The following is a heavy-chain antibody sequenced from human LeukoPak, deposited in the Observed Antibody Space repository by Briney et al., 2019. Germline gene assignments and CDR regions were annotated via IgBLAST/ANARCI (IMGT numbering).Heavy chain of an antibody. CDR1: GYTFTGYY. V-gene: IGHV1-2*02. D-gene: IGHD6-19*01. CDR2: INPNSGGT. J-gene: IGHJ6*02. CDR3: ASGTRIAVAGTFMDV. Sequence: GASVTVSCKASGYTFTGYYMHWVRQAPGQGLEWMGWINPNSGGTNYAQKFQGRVTMTRDTSISTAYMELSRLRSDDTAVYYCASGTRIAVAGTFMDVWGQGTTVTVSS.